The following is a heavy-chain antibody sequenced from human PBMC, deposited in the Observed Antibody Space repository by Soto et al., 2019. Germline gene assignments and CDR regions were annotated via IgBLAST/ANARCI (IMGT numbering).Heavy chain of an antibody. Sequence: EVQLVESGGDLVQPGGSLRLSCAASGFTFSSYWMHWVRQAPGEGLVWVSRIHSDGSSANYADSVKGRFTISRDNAQNTLYLQMNSLRAEDTAVYHCARGGMGAYYLDYWGQGTLVTVSS. J-gene: IGHJ4*02. D-gene: IGHD1-26*01. CDR3: ARGGMGAYYLDY. CDR2: IHSDGSSA. V-gene: IGHV3-74*01. CDR1: GFTFSSYW.